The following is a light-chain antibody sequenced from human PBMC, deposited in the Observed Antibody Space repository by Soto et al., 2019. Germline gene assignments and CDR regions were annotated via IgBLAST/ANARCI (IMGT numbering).Light chain of an antibody. CDR3: QQCDQVALT. Sequence: DIQMTQSPSSLSASVGDRVTIPFQASQAISNCLNWYQQKPGKAPKLLIYDASKLEPGVPSRFSGSGSATDFTLTIRSLQAEDIAIYYCQQCDQVALTVGGGTKVDIK. CDR2: DAS. J-gene: IGKJ4*01. CDR1: QAISNC. V-gene: IGKV1-33*01.